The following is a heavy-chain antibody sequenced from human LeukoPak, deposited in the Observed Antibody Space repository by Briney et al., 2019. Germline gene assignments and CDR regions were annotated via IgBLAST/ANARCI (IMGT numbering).Heavy chain of an antibody. CDR3: AIGGNRAPYYYYMDV. J-gene: IGHJ6*03. V-gene: IGHV4-34*01. CDR1: GGSFSGYY. D-gene: IGHD1-14*01. Sequence: PSETLSLTCVVYGGSFSGYYWSWIRQPPGKGLEWVGQINHSGSTNYNPSLKSRVTISVDTSKNQFSLKLSSETAANTAVYYCAIGGNRAPYYYYMDVWGKGTTVTVSS. CDR2: INHSGST.